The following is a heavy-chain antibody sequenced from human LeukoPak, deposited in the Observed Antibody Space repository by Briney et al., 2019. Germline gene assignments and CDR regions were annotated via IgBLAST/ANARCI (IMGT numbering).Heavy chain of an antibody. J-gene: IGHJ4*02. CDR2: ISYDGSNK. D-gene: IGHD3-22*01. CDR3: AKDSAPRMIGFY. V-gene: IGHV3-30*18. CDR1: GFTFSSYG. Sequence: GGSLRLSCAASGFTFSSYGMHWVRQAPGKGLEWVAVISYDGSNKYYADSVKGRFTISRDNSKNTLYLQMNSLRAEDTAVYYCAKDSAPRMIGFYWGQGTLVTVSS.